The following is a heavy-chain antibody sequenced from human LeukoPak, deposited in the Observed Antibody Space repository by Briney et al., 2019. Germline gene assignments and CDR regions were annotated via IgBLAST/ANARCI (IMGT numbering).Heavy chain of an antibody. J-gene: IGHJ3*02. D-gene: IGHD6-19*01. CDR1: GGSFSGYY. Sequence: PSETLSLTCAVYGGSFSGYYWSWIRQPPGKGLEWIGEINHSGSTNYNPSLKSRVTISVDTSKNQFSLKLSSVTAADTAVYYCARYNGWSRAFDIWGRGTTVTVSS. V-gene: IGHV4-34*01. CDR2: INHSGST. CDR3: ARYNGWSRAFDI.